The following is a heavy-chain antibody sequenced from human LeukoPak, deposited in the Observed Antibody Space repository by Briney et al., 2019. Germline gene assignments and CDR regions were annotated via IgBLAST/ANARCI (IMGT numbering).Heavy chain of an antibody. Sequence: GGSLRLSCAASGFTFSSYAMSWVRQAPGKGLEWVSSISGNGGKTYYADSVKGRFTISRDDSKNTLYLQMNSLRAEDTAVYYCTRQEGSRGYSYGLDYYYYYMDVWGKGTTVTVSS. V-gene: IGHV3-23*01. CDR2: ISGNGGKT. CDR1: GFTFSSYA. CDR3: TRQEGSRGYSYGLDYYYYYMDV. D-gene: IGHD5-18*01. J-gene: IGHJ6*03.